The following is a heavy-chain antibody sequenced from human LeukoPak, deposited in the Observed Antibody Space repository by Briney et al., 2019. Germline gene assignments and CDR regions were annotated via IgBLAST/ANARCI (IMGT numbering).Heavy chain of an antibody. CDR2: IIPIFGTA. CDR3: ARDQDSLVRGVIGY. V-gene: IGHV1-69*05. CDR1: GGTFSSYA. Sequence: ASVKVSCKASGGTFSSYAISWVRQAPGQGLEWMGRIIPIFGTANYAQKFQGRVTITTDESTSTAYMELSSLRSEDTAVYYCARDQDSLVRGVIGYWGQGTLVTVSS. D-gene: IGHD3-10*01. J-gene: IGHJ4*02.